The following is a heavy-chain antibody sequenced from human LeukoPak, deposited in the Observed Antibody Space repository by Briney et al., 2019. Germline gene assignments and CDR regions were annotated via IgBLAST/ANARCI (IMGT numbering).Heavy chain of an antibody. D-gene: IGHD2-2*01. CDR3: ARGSYCSSTSCYAHDAFDI. CDR2: MNPNSGNT. J-gene: IGHJ3*02. V-gene: IGHV1-8*01. Sequence: ASVKVSCKASGYTFTSYDINWVRQATGQGLEWMGWMNPNSGNTGYAQKFQGRVTMTRNTSISTAYMELSSLRSEDTAVYYCARGSYCSSTSCYAHDAFDIWGQGTMVTVSS. CDR1: GYTFTSYD.